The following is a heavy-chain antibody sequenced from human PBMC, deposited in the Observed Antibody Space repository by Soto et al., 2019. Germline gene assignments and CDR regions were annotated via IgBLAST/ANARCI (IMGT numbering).Heavy chain of an antibody. J-gene: IGHJ4*02. CDR2: ISGSGGST. V-gene: IGHV3-23*01. Sequence: PGGSLRLSCAASGFNFSSYAMSWVHQAPGKGLEWVLAISGSGGSTYYADSVKGRFTISRDNSKNTLYLQMNSLRAEDTAVYYSASCLGGYGAFLYWGQGTLVTVSS. CDR3: ASCLGGYGAFLY. D-gene: IGHD5-12*01. CDR1: GFNFSSYA.